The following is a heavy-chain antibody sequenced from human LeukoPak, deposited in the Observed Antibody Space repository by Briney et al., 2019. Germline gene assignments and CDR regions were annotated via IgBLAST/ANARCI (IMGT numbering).Heavy chain of an antibody. CDR1: GFSFRTSG. Sequence: GRSLRLSRTPSGFSFRTSGMDWVRQAPGKGLEWVAGVSYDGSKTDHADYVKDRFTISRDNSRNRLYLEMNDLRAEDTALYYCARNGGPIQPYFDKWGQGTLVTVSS. CDR3: ARNGGPIQPYFDK. CDR2: VSYDGSKT. V-gene: IGHV3-33*01. J-gene: IGHJ4*02. D-gene: IGHD2-8*01.